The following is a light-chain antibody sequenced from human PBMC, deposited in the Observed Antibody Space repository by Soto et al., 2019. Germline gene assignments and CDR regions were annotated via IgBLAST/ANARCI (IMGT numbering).Light chain of an antibody. CDR2: DAS. V-gene: IGKV1-33*01. Sequence: DIQMTQSPSSLSASVGDRVTITCQASQDISNYLNWYQQKPGKAPKLLIYDASNLETGVPSRFSGSGSETDFTFTISSLQPEDIATYYCQQYDNLPLTFGPGTKVDIK. CDR1: QDISNY. J-gene: IGKJ3*01. CDR3: QQYDNLPLT.